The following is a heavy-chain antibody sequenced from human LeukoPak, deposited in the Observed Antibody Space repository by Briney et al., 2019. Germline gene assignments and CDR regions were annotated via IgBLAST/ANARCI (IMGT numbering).Heavy chain of an antibody. CDR2: ISGSGDST. D-gene: IGHD1-26*01. V-gene: IGHV3-23*01. J-gene: IGHJ4*02. CDR1: GFTFSTYA. Sequence: GGSLRLSCTASGFTFSTYAMTWVRQAPGKGLEWVSSISGSGDSTYYADSVKGRFTISRDNSKSTLYLQMSSLRADDTALYHCARDSGSYLQPTDYWGQGTLVTVSS. CDR3: ARDSGSYLQPTDY.